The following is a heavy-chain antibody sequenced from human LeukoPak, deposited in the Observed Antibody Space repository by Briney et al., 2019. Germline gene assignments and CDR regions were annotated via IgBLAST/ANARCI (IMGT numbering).Heavy chain of an antibody. D-gene: IGHD4-17*01. CDR3: ATSYGPSAYFQH. Sequence: GGSLRLSCAASGFTFSTYFMHWVRQAPGKGLEWVADIASDGSHTFYADSVKGRFTISRDNSKNTLYLQMNSLRAEDTAVYYCATSYGPSAYFQHWGQGTLVTVSS. V-gene: IGHV3-30*14. J-gene: IGHJ1*01. CDR1: GFTFSTYF. CDR2: IASDGSHT.